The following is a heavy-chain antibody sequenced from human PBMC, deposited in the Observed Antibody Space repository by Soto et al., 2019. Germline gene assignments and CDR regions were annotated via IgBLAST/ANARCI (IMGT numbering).Heavy chain of an antibody. CDR3: AIFPIHRHHVDFEF. CDR2: INHSGST. J-gene: IGHJ4*02. D-gene: IGHD3-9*01. Sequence: SETLSLTCAVYGGSFSGYYWSWIRQPPGKGLEWIGEINHSGSTNYNPSLKSRVTISVDTSKNQFSLKLSSVTAADTAVYYCAIFPIHRHHVDFEFWCPGLLGTV. CDR1: GGSFSGYY. V-gene: IGHV4-34*01.